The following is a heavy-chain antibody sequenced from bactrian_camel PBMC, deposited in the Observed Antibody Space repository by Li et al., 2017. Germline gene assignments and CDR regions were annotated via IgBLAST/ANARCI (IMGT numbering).Heavy chain of an antibody. D-gene: IGHD6*01. Sequence: HVQLVESGGGLVQPGGSLRLSCATSGFTFSTAWMYWVRQAPGKERELVSFISSDGAPTYADSVKGRFSISRDNDKGTIFLQMHNLQTEDTAVYYCVTRSKVNCGISEGCFAYWGQGTQVTVS. J-gene: IGHJ4*01. CDR1: GFTFSTAW. CDR2: ISSDGAP. CDR3: VTRSKVNCGISEGCFAY. V-gene: IGHV3S26*01.